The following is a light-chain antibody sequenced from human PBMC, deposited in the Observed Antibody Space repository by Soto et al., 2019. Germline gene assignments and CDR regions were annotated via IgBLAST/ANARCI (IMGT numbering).Light chain of an antibody. CDR1: SSDVGDSNY. V-gene: IGLV2-14*03. CDR3: SSYTSSGV. J-gene: IGLJ1*01. Sequence: QSALTQPASVSGSPGQSITISCTGSSSDVGDSNYVSWYQHHPGKAPKLMIYDVSYRPSGISNRFSGSKSGNTASLTISGLQAEDEADYYCSSYTSSGVFGTGTQLTVL. CDR2: DVS.